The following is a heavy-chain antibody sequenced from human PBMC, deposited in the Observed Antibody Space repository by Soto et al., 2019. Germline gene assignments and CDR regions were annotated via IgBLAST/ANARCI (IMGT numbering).Heavy chain of an antibody. CDR2: IYHSGST. CDR3: AWGTDAYKNGF. J-gene: IGHJ4*02. Sequence: SETLSLTCAVSGYSISSGYYWGWIRQPPGKGLEWIGSIYHSGSTYYNPSLKSRVTISVDTSKNQFSLKLSSVTAADTAVYFCAWGTDAYKNGFWGQGTLVTVS. CDR1: GYSISSGYY. V-gene: IGHV4-38-2*01. D-gene: IGHD2-8*01.